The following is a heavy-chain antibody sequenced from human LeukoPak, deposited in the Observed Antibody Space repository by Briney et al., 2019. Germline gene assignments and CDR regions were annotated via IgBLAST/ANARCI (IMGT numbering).Heavy chain of an antibody. V-gene: IGHV1-69*01. D-gene: IGHD4-17*01. CDR1: GGTFSSYA. CDR3: ARLRVTTFSSSAFDI. J-gene: IGHJ3*02. Sequence: SVKVSCKASGGTFSSYAISWVRQAPGQGLEWMGGIIPIFGTANYAQKFQGRVTITADESTSTAYMELSSLRSEDTAVYYCARLRVTTFSSSAFDIWGQGTMVTVSS. CDR2: IIPIFGTA.